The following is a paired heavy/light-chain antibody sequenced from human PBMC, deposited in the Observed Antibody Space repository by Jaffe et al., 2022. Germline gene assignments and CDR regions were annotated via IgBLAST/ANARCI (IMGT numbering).Light chain of an antibody. J-gene: IGKJ2*01. V-gene: IGKV2-28*01. CDR1: QSLLHANGHNY. Sequence: DIVMTQSPLSLPVTPGEPASISCMSSQSLLHANGHNYLDWYLQKPGQSPQLLIYLGSNRASGVPDRFSGSGSGTDFTLKISRVEAEDVGVYYCVQALQTPGYTFGQGTKLEI. CDR3: VQALQTPGYT. CDR2: LGS.
Heavy chain of an antibody. Sequence: EVQLVESGGGLVQPGGSLKLSCVASGFKFSDSAMHWVRQASGKGLEWVGRITGKANNYATIYAASMKGRFTISRDDSKNTAYLQMKSLKPDDSAVYFCTRHGAGFSDLLYRTDGGDYFYQYMDVWGKGTTVTVSS. V-gene: IGHV3-73*02. J-gene: IGHJ6*03. CDR1: GFKFSDSA. D-gene: IGHD3-10*01. CDR2: ITGKANNYAT. CDR3: TRHGAGFSDLLYRTDGGDYFYQYMDV.